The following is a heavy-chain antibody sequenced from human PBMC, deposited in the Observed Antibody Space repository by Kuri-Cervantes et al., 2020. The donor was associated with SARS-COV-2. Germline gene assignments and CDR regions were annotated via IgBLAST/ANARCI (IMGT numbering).Heavy chain of an antibody. CDR2: ISSSSSTI. CDR3: ARDGIITISYYHYYGMDV. D-gene: IGHD3-9*01. Sequence: GESLKISCATSGFTFSSYSMNWVRQAPGKGLEWVSYISSSSSTIYYADSVKGRFTISRDNAKNSLYLQMNSLRDEDTAVYYCARDGIITISYYHYYGMDVWGQGTTVTVSS. CDR1: GFTFSSYS. J-gene: IGHJ6*02. V-gene: IGHV3-48*02.